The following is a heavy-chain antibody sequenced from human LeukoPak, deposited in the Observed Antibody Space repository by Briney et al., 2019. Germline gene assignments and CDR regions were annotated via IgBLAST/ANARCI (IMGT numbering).Heavy chain of an antibody. CDR3: ARRGRWFGENFDY. J-gene: IGHJ4*02. CDR2: IYPDDSDT. V-gene: IGHV5-51*01. CDR1: EYSFPNYC. D-gene: IGHD3-10*01. Sequence: GESLKISCKHSEYSFPNYCIGWVRQMPGKGLEWMGIIYPDDSDTRYSPSFQGQVTISADKSISTAYLQWSSLKASDTAMYYCARRGRWFGENFDYWGQGTLVTVSS.